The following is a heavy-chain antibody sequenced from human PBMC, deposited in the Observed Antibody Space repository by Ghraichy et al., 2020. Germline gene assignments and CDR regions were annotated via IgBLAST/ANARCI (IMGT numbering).Heavy chain of an antibody. J-gene: IGHJ6*02. CDR3: ARAKHTGNYYYYYGMDV. CDR1: GGSFSHYC. V-gene: IGHV4-34*01. Sequence: SETLSLTCAVYGGSFSHYCWSWIRQPPGKGLEWIGEINHSGSTNYNPSLKSRVTISVDTSKNQFSLKLTSVTAADTAVYYCARAKHTGNYYYYYGMDVWGQGTTVTVSS. D-gene: IGHD1-26*01. CDR2: INHSGST.